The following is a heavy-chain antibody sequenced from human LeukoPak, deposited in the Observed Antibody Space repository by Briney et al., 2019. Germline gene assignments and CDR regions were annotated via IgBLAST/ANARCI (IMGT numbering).Heavy chain of an antibody. CDR2: ISYDGSNK. CDR3: ARTMVRGVLNP. CDR1: GFTFSSYA. V-gene: IGHV3-30*14. Sequence: GGSLRLSCAASGFTFSSYAMHWVRQAPGKGLEWVAVISYDGSNKYYADSVKGRFTISRDNSKNTLYLQMNSLRAEDTAVYYCARTMVRGVLNPWGQGTLVTVSS. J-gene: IGHJ5*02. D-gene: IGHD3-10*01.